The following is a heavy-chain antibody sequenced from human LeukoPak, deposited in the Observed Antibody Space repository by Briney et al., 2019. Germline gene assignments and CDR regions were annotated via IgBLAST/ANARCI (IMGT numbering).Heavy chain of an antibody. CDR3: ARDAGDAELDYFDY. CDR1: GYTFTGYY. J-gene: IGHJ4*02. Sequence: VASVKVSCKTSGYTFTGYYIHWVRQAPGQGLEWMGWINPKSGGTNNAQKFQGRVTVTRDTSISTAYMELSRLRSGDSAVYYCARDAGDAELDYFDYWGQGTLVTAS. CDR2: INPKSGGT. V-gene: IGHV1-2*02.